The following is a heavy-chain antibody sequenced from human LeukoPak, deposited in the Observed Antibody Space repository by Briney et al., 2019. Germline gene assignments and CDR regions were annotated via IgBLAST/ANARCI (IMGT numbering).Heavy chain of an antibody. J-gene: IGHJ5*02. D-gene: IGHD3-3*01. CDR3: ARDRENSWSGYYRPYNWFDP. CDR2: INPRSDGT. CDR1: GYIFTDYY. V-gene: IGHV1-2*02. Sequence: ASVKVSCKASGYIFTDYYMHWVRQAPGQGLEWMGWINPRSDGTKYAQNFQGRVTMTWDTSISTAYMELSRLRSDNTAVYYCARDRENSWSGYYRPYNWFDPWGQGTLVTVSS.